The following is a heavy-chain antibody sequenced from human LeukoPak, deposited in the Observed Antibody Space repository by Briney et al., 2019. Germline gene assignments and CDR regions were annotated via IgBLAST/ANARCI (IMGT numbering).Heavy chain of an antibody. CDR2: IYYSGST. J-gene: IGHJ4*02. Sequence: SETLSLTCTVSGGSISSSSYYWGWIRQPPGKGLEWIGSIYYSGSTYYNPSLKSRVTISVDTSKNQFSLKLSSVTAADTAVYYCARSPSPVFDYWGQGTLSPSPQ. CDR3: ARSPSPVFDY. V-gene: IGHV4-39*01. CDR1: GGSISSSSYY.